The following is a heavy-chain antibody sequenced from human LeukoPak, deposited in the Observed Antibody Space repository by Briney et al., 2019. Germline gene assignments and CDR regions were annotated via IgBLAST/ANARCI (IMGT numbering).Heavy chain of an antibody. CDR3: ARENPSGYYNRPVDY. V-gene: IGHV4-59*01. D-gene: IGHD3-22*01. CDR1: GASISSYY. CDR2: IYYSGSI. J-gene: IGHJ4*02. Sequence: SETLSLTCTVSGASISSYYWSWIRQPPGKGLEWIGDIYYSGSIKYNPSLKSRVTMSVDTSKNQFSLKLSSVTAADTAIYYCARENPSGYYNRPVDYWGQGTLVTVSS.